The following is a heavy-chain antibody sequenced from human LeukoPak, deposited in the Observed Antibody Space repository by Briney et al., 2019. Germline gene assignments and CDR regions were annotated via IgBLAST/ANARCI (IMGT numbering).Heavy chain of an antibody. Sequence: ASVKISCKASGYTFTGYYMHWVRQAPGQGIEWMGWINPNSGGTNYAQKFQGRVTMTRDTSISTAYMELSRLRSDDTAVYYCARDFGSGWYFVNWGQGTLVTVSS. V-gene: IGHV1-2*02. D-gene: IGHD6-19*01. CDR2: INPNSGGT. CDR1: GYTFTGYY. CDR3: ARDFGSGWYFVN. J-gene: IGHJ4*02.